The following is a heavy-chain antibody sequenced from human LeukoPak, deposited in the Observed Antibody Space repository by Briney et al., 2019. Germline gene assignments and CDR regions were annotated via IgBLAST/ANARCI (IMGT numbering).Heavy chain of an antibody. V-gene: IGHV1-18*04. CDR2: INADNSNT. D-gene: IGHD3-3*01. CDR3: ARDWSDSEKKMSDY. J-gene: IGHJ4*02. Sequence: GASVKVSCKASGYTFTGYYMHWVRQAPGQGLEWMGWINADNSNTNYAQKFQGRVTMTTDTFTSTAYMEVRSLRSDDTAGYYCARDWSDSEKKMSDYWGQGTLVTVSS. CDR1: GYTFTGYY.